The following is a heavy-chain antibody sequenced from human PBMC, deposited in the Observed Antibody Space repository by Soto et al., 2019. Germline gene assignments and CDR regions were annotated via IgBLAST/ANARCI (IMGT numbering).Heavy chain of an antibody. CDR3: ARLGGVIAELQYFYGMDF. D-gene: IGHD1-26*01. V-gene: IGHV1-8*01. CDR2: MNPNSGNT. Sequence: QVQLVQSGAEVKKPGASVKVSCKASGYTFTSYDINWVRQATGQGLEWMGWMNPNSGNTGYAQKFQGRVTMTRNTSISTAYMELSSLRSEDPAVYYCARLGGVIAELQYFYGMDFWGHGTTVTVSS. J-gene: IGHJ6*02. CDR1: GYTFTSYD.